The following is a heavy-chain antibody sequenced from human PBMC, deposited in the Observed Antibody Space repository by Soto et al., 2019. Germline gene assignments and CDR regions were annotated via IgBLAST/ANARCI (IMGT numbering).Heavy chain of an antibody. Sequence: GGSLRLSCAASGFTFSSYAMHWVRQAPGKGLEWVAVISYDGSNKYYADSVKGRFTISRDNSKNTLHLQMNSLRAEDTAVYYCARPDLYDSSGYLDYWGQGTLVTVSS. CDR2: ISYDGSNK. D-gene: IGHD3-22*01. J-gene: IGHJ4*02. CDR3: ARPDLYDSSGYLDY. V-gene: IGHV3-30-3*01. CDR1: GFTFSSYA.